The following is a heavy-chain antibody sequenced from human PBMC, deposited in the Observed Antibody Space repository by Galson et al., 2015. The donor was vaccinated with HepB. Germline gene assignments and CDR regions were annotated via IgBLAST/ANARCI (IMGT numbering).Heavy chain of an antibody. CDR2: ISSSSSTI. Sequence: SLRLSCAASGFTFSSYSMNWVRQAPGKGLEWVSYISSSSSTIYYADSVKGRFTISRDNAKNSLYLQMNSLRAEDTAVYYCARVGSMVSLNFDYWGQGTLVTVSS. D-gene: IGHD5-18*01. CDR3: ARVGSMVSLNFDY. CDR1: GFTFSSYS. V-gene: IGHV3-48*01. J-gene: IGHJ4*02.